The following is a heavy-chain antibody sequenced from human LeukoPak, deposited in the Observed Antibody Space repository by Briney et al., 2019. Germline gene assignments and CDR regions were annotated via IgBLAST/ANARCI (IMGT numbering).Heavy chain of an antibody. CDR1: GFTFSSYG. V-gene: IGHV3-33*01. CDR3: ARGPLYYSRAQSAAFDI. J-gene: IGHJ3*02. Sequence: PGGSLRLSCAASGFTFSSYGMHWVRQAPGKGLEWVAVIWYDGSNKYYADSVKGRFTISRDNSKNTLYLQMNSLRAEDTAVYYCARGPLYYSRAQSAAFDIWGQGTMVTVSS. D-gene: IGHD3-10*01. CDR2: IWYDGSNK.